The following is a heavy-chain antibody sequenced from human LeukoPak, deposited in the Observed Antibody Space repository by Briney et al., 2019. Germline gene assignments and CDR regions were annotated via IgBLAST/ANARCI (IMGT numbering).Heavy chain of an antibody. J-gene: IGHJ6*02. CDR3: ARGYYYYYGMDV. V-gene: IGHV3-74*01. CDR2: INSDGSST. Sequence: GGSLRLSCAASGFPFSSYWMHWFRQAPGKGLVWVSRINSDGSSTSYADSVKGRFTISRDNAKNTLYLQMNSLRAEDTAVYYCARGYYYYYGMDVWGQGTTVTVSS. CDR1: GFPFSSYW.